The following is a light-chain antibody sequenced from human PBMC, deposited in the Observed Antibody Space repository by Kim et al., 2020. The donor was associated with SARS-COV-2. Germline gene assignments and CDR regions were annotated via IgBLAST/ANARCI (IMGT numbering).Light chain of an antibody. V-gene: IGKV3-11*01. CDR1: QSVSTY. J-gene: IGKJ4*01. Sequence: EIVLTQSPATLSLSPGERATLSCRASQSVSTYLAWYQQKPGQAPRLLIYEASNRATGIPPRFSGSGSGTDFTLTINSLEAEDFAVYYCQQRSNWPRGGTFGGGTKVEIK. CDR2: EAS. CDR3: QQRSNWPRGGT.